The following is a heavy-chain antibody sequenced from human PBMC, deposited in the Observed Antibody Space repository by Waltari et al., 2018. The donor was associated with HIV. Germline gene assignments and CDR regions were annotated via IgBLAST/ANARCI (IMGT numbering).Heavy chain of an antibody. J-gene: IGHJ4*02. D-gene: IGHD3-22*01. V-gene: IGHV4-38-2*02. CDR1: GYSISRGYS. CDR2: IYHSGST. CDR3: ARAHSSGFYFDY. Sequence: QVQLPESGPGLVKPSETLSLTCPVSGYSISRGYSWCWLRPPPGKGLEWIGSIYHSGSTYYNPSLKSRVTISVDTSKNQFSLKLSSVTAADTAVYYCARAHSSGFYFDYWGQGTLVTVSS.